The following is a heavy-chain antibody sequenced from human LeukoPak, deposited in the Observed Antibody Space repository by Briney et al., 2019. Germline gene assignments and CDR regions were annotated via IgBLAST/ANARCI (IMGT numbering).Heavy chain of an antibody. CDR3: ASSGYSSSWTRTDYFHH. Sequence: SETLSLICSVSGDSISSGGYYWCWIRQPPGKGLEWMGNIHHSGSTNYNPSLKSRVSISVDTSKNQFSLKLSSVTAADTAAYYCASSGYSSSWTRTDYFHHWGQGTLVTVSS. CDR1: GDSISSGGYY. CDR2: IHHSGST. D-gene: IGHD6-13*01. V-gene: IGHV4-39*07. J-gene: IGHJ1*01.